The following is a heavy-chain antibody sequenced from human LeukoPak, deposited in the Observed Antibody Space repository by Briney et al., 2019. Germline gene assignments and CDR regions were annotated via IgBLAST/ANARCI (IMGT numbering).Heavy chain of an antibody. D-gene: IGHD3-22*01. J-gene: IGHJ4*02. CDR2: INPNSGGT. CDR3: ARGDYYDSSGYRDY. CDR1: GYTFTGYY. V-gene: IGHV1-2*02. Sequence: ASVKVSCKASGYTFTGYYMHWVRQAPGQGLEWMGWINPNSGGTNYAQKFQGRVTMTRDTSISTAYMELSRLRSDDTAVYYCARGDYYDSSGYRDYWGQGTLVTVSS.